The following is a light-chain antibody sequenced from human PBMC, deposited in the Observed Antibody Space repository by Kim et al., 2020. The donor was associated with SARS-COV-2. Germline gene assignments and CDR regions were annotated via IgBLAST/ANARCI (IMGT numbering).Light chain of an antibody. CDR1: SNNVGNQG. CDR2: RNN. J-gene: IGLJ2*01. CDR3: SAWDSSLSAVV. V-gene: IGLV10-54*01. Sequence: LTQPPSVSKGLRQTATLTCTGNSNNVGNQGAAWLQQHQGHPPKLLSYRNNNRPSGISERLSASRSGNTASLTITGLHPEDEADYYCSAWDSSLSAVVFGGGTQLTVL.